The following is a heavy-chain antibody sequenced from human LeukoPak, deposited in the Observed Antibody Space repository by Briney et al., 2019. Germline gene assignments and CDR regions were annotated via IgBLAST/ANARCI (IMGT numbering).Heavy chain of an antibody. D-gene: IGHD6-13*01. CDR1: GFTFSSYW. CDR2: IKSDESDT. J-gene: IGHJ3*02. Sequence: PGGSLRLSCAASGFTFSSYWMHWVRQSPGKGLAWVSRIKSDESDTTFADFVKGRFTISRDNAKNTLYLQMNSLRAEDTAVYYCARESLGGGSSWYRAFDIWGQGTMVTVSS. V-gene: IGHV3-74*01. CDR3: ARESLGGGSSWYRAFDI.